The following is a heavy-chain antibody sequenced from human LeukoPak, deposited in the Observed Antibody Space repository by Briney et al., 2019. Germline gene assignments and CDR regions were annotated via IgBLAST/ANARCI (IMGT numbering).Heavy chain of an antibody. D-gene: IGHD6-19*01. J-gene: IGHJ4*02. Sequence: ASVKVSCKASEYTFTGYYMHWVRQAPGQGLEWMGWIDPHSGDTNYAQKFQGRVTMTRDTSISTAYMELRRLTSDDTAVYYCARDLFARTDRGGWYGDDYWGQGSLVTVSS. CDR1: EYTFTGYY. CDR3: ARDLFARTDRGGWYGDDY. CDR2: IDPHSGDT. V-gene: IGHV1-2*02.